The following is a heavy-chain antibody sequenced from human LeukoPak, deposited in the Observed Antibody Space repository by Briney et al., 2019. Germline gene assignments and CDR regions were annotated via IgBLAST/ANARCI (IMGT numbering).Heavy chain of an antibody. V-gene: IGHV3-9*01. CDR2: ISWNSGSI. D-gene: IGHD6-19*01. Sequence: GGSLRLSCAASGFTFDDYDMHWVRQSPGKGLEWVSGISWNSGSIGYADSVKGRFTISRDIAKNSLYLQMNRLRAEYTALYYCAKSTVSGGWVPGVYYFDYCGQGTLVTVSS. J-gene: IGHJ4*02. CDR1: GFTFDDYD. CDR3: AKSTVSGGWVPGVYYFDY.